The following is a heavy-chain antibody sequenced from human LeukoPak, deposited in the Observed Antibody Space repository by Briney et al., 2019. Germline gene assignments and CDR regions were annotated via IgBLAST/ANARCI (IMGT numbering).Heavy chain of an antibody. CDR2: INPSGGST. V-gene: IGHV1-46*01. Sequence: ASVKVSCKASGYTFTSCYIHWLRQAPGQGLEWMGIINPSGGSTTYAQKFQGRVALTTDTSTSTAYMELRSLTSDDTAVYYCARDPTTQTFDYWGQGTLVTVSS. CDR1: GYTFTSCY. CDR3: ARDPTTQTFDY. J-gene: IGHJ4*02. D-gene: IGHD4-11*01.